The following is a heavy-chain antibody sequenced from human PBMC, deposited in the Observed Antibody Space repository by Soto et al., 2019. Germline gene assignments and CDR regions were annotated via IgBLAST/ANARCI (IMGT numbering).Heavy chain of an antibody. Sequence: EVQVVESGGGLVQPGGSLRLSCAASGFTVRSNYMTWVRQAPGKGLEWVSVIYSDGNTYYADSVKGRFTISRHNSKNRLYVQMNSLRVESTAVYYGARVGYSSNWTLLYHWFDPWGQGTLVTVSS. CDR1: GFTVRSNY. J-gene: IGHJ5*02. V-gene: IGHV3-53*04. CDR3: ARVGYSSNWTLLYHWFDP. CDR2: IYSDGNT. D-gene: IGHD6-13*01.